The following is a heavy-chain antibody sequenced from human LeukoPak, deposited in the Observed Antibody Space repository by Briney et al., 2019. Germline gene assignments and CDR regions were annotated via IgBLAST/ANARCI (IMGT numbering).Heavy chain of an antibody. CDR1: GFTFSSYW. Sequence: QPGGSLRLSCAASGFTFSSYWMNWVRQAPGKGLEWVANIKQDGSEKYYVDSLKGRFTISRDNAKNSLYLQMNSLRAEDTAVYYCAELGITMIGGVWGKGTTVTISS. D-gene: IGHD3-10*02. V-gene: IGHV3-7*01. CDR3: AELGITMIGGV. J-gene: IGHJ6*04. CDR2: IKQDGSEK.